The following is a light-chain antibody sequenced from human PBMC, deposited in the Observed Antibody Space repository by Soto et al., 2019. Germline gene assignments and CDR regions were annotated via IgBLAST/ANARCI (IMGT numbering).Light chain of an antibody. CDR1: SSDVGGYNY. CDR2: EVF. V-gene: IGLV2-14*03. J-gene: IGLJ2*01. Sequence: QSVLTQPASESGSPGQSITISCTGTSSDVGGYNYVSWYQQHPGKVPKLMIYEVFRRPSGISDRFSGSKSGNTASLTISGLQAEDEADYYCCSYTTTSTFVFGGGTKVTVL. CDR3: CSYTTTSTFV.